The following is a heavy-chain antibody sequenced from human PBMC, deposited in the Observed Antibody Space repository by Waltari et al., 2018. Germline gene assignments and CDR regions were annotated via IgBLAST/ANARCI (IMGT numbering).Heavy chain of an antibody. D-gene: IGHD2-15*01. CDR3: ARSYCSGGSCDGDYYYYGMDV. CDR1: GGSISSYY. J-gene: IGHJ6*02. V-gene: IGHV4-59*01. Sequence: QVQLQESGPGLVKPSETLSLTCTVSGGSISSYYWSWIRQPPGKGLEWIGYIYYSGSTNYNPSLKGRVTISVDTSKNQFSLKLSSVTAADTAVYYCARSYCSGGSCDGDYYYYGMDVWGQGTTVTVSS. CDR2: IYYSGST.